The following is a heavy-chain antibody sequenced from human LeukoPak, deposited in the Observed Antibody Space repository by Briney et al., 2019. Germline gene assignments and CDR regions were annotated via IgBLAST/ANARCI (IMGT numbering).Heavy chain of an antibody. V-gene: IGHV3-21*04. CDR2: ISYTGTYI. Sequence: GGSLRLSCAASAFSLNAYNMNWVRQAPGKGLGWVSSISYTGTYIYYADSVKGRFTNSRDNAQNSLYLQMNSLRAEDTAIYYCVRDRGTYRPIDYWGQGTLVTVSS. D-gene: IGHD1-26*01. CDR3: VRDRGTYRPIDY. J-gene: IGHJ4*02. CDR1: AFSLNAYN.